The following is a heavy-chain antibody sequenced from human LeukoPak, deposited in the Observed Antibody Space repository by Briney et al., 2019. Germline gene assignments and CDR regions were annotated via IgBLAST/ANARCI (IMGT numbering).Heavy chain of an antibody. J-gene: IGHJ4*02. CDR2: IWYVGSTK. V-gene: IGHV3-33*01. CDR1: GFTFSSFG. Sequence: PGGSLRLSCAASGFTFSSFGMHWVRQPPGKGLEWVAVIWYVGSTKVYADSVKGRFTISRDNSRNTLYLQMNSLRAEDTAVYYCARDAGGGRGYSYETGYYFDYWGQGTLVTVSS. D-gene: IGHD5-18*01. CDR3: ARDAGGGRGYSYETGYYFDY.